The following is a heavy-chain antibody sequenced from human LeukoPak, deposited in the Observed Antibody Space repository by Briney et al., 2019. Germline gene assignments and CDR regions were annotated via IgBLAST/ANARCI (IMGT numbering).Heavy chain of an antibody. J-gene: IGHJ4*02. Sequence: GGSLRLSCAASGFIFSTYVMHWVRQAPGKGLEWVAVISSDGSSKYYADSVRGRFTISRGNSKNTLFVQMNSLRAEDTAVYYCARARWTSTVTTYYLDFWGQGTLVTVSS. D-gene: IGHD4-17*01. V-gene: IGHV3-30-3*01. CDR1: GFIFSTYV. CDR2: ISSDGSSK. CDR3: ARARWTSTVTTYYLDF.